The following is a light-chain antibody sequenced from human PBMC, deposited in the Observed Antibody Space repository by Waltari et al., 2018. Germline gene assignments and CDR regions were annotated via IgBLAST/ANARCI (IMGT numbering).Light chain of an antibody. CDR2: DVS. CDR3: CSYAGGYTYV. Sequence: QSALTQPRSVSGSPGQSVTISCTGTSSDFCGYNYVSWYQQHPGKAPKLMIYDVSERPSGVPDRFSGSKSGNAASLTISGLQAEDEADYYCCSYAGGYTYVFGIGTKVTVL. V-gene: IGLV2-11*01. CDR1: SSDFCGYNY. J-gene: IGLJ1*01.